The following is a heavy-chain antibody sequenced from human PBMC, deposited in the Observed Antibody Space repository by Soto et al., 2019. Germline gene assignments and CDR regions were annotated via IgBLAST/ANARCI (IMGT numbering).Heavy chain of an antibody. CDR2: INHSGST. Sequence: SETLSLTCAVYGGSFSGYYWSWIRQPPGKGLEWIGEINHSGSTNSNPSLNSRVTISADTSKNQFALKLSSVTAADTAVYYCARRNKIHWCHWGQGTLVTVSS. CDR3: ARRNKIHWCH. CDR1: GGSFSGYY. D-gene: IGHD2-8*02. J-gene: IGHJ4*02. V-gene: IGHV4-34*01.